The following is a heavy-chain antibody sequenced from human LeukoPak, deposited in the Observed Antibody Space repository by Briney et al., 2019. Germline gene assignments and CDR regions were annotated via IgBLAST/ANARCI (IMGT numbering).Heavy chain of an antibody. CDR1: GFTFSGYE. Sequence: GGSLTLSCTASGFTFSGYEMNWVRQAPRKGLEWVSYISSSGNSIYYADSVKGRFTISRDNAKNSLYLQMNSLRAEDMAVYYCARGWFGSCWGQGTLVTVSS. D-gene: IGHD6-13*01. J-gene: IGHJ1*01. CDR3: ARGWFGSC. V-gene: IGHV3-48*03. CDR2: ISSSGNSI.